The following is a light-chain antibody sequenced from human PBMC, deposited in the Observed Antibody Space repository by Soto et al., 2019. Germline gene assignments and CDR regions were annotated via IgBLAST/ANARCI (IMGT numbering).Light chain of an antibody. Sequence: QSVLTQPPSASGTPGQRVTISCSGSSSNIGSNTVNWYQQLPGTAPKLLVYSHNQRPSGVPDRFSGSKSGTSASLAISGLRSEDEAVYYCASWDDRMGAVMFGGGTKVTVL. CDR1: SSNIGSNT. CDR3: ASWDDRMGAVM. CDR2: SHN. V-gene: IGLV1-47*02. J-gene: IGLJ3*02.